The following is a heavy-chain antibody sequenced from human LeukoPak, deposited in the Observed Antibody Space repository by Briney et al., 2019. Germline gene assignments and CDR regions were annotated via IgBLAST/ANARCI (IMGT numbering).Heavy chain of an antibody. Sequence: ASVKVSCKASGYTFTSYGISWVRQAPGQGLEWMGWISAYNGNTNYARKLQGRVTMTTDTSTSTAYMELRSLRSDDTAVYYCARDTKTGTGYYYYYYGMDVWGQGTTVTVSS. D-gene: IGHD1-7*01. V-gene: IGHV1-18*01. CDR1: GYTFTSYG. CDR2: ISAYNGNT. CDR3: ARDTKTGTGYYYYYYGMDV. J-gene: IGHJ6*02.